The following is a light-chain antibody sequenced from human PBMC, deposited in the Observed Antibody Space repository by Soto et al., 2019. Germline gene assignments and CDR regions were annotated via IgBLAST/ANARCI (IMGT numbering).Light chain of an antibody. CDR3: QQFHKWPPST. J-gene: IGKJ1*01. CDR1: QSVGSN. V-gene: IGKV3-15*01. CDR2: GAS. Sequence: EIVMTQSPATLSVSPGEGATLSCWASQSVGSNLAWYQQKPGQAPRLLIYGASTRATGVPARFSGSGSGTEFTLSISSLQSEDFGVYYCQQFHKWPPSTFGQGTKVDNK.